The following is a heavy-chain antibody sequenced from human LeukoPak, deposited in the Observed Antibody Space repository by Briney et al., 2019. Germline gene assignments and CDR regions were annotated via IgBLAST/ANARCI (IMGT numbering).Heavy chain of an antibody. CDR1: GFTFSSYS. Sequence: GGSLRLSCAASGFTFSSYSMNWVRQAPGKGLEWVSSISSSSSYIYYADSVKGRFTISRDNAKNSLYLQMNSLRAEDTAVYYCARDDTDGDYDDYYYYGMDVWGQGTTVIVSS. J-gene: IGHJ6*02. CDR3: ARDDTDGDYDDYYYYGMDV. CDR2: ISSSSSYI. V-gene: IGHV3-21*01. D-gene: IGHD4-17*01.